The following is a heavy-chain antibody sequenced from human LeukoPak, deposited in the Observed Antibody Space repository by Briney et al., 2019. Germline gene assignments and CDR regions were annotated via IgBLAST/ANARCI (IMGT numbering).Heavy chain of an antibody. D-gene: IGHD1-26*01. CDR3: AREGWDLNALDI. V-gene: IGHV3-64*01. CDR1: EFTFSNYA. J-gene: IGHJ3*02. Sequence: GGSLRLSCAASEFTFSNYAMHWVRQAPGKGLEFVSGITSNGGATYYGNSVKDRFTISRDNAKNSLYLQMDSLRVEDTAVYYCAREGWDLNALDIWGQGTMVTVSP. CDR2: ITSNGGAT.